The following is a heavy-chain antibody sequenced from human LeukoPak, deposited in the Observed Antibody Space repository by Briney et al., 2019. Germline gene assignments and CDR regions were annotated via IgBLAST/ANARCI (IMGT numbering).Heavy chain of an antibody. CDR1: GFTVSSNY. CDR2: IYSGGST. D-gene: IGHD6-6*01. Sequence: GGSLRLSCAASGFTVSSNYMNWARQAPGKGLEWVSVIYSGGSTYFADSVKGRFTISRDNSKNTLYLQMNSLRAEDTAVYYCARATIAARNGMDVWGQGTTVTVSS. V-gene: IGHV3-66*02. CDR3: ARATIAARNGMDV. J-gene: IGHJ6*02.